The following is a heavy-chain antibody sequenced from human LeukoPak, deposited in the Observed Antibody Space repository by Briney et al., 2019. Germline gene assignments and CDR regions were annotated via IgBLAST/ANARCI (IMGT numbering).Heavy chain of an antibody. D-gene: IGHD1-7*01. CDR1: GGSISSSSSY. CDR2: IYYTGGT. Sequence: SETLSLTCTVSGGSISSSSSYWGWIRQPPGKGLEWIATIYYTGGTNYNPSLKSRVAMSVDTSKNQFSLKLSSVTAADTAVYYCARGLYNWNYVYVYWGQGTLVTVSS. J-gene: IGHJ4*02. CDR3: ARGLYNWNYVYVY. V-gene: IGHV4-39*07.